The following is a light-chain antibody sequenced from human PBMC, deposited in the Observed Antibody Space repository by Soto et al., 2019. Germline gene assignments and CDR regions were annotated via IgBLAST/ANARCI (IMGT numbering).Light chain of an antibody. CDR3: QQYPNRLFS. Sequence: ERVLTQSPDTLSLSPGQRATLSCRASQSVGRSLAWYQQKVGQAPRLLIYDASNRVTGTPARFSGSGSGTDFTLTISSLEPEDSAVYYCQQYPNRLFSFGQGTKLEIK. V-gene: IGKV3-11*01. CDR1: QSVGRS. J-gene: IGKJ2*03. CDR2: DAS.